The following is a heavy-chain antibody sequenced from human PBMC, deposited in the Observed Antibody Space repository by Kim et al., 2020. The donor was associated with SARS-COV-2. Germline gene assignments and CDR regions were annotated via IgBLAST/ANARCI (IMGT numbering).Heavy chain of an antibody. V-gene: IGHV4-39*01. J-gene: IGHJ4*02. CDR2: T. D-gene: IGHD6-6*01. Sequence: TYYNPSLQSRVTISVDTSKNQFSLKLSSVTAADTAVYYCARRSDSSPPDYLGQGTLVTVSS. CDR3: ARRSDSSPPDY.